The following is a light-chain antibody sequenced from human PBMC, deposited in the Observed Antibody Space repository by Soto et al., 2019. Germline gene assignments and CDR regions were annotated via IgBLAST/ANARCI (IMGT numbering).Light chain of an antibody. CDR1: SNDIGANDY. V-gene: IGLV2-14*01. CDR2: EAA. J-gene: IGLJ2*01. CDR3: TSYTSTSTLV. Sequence: QSALTQPASVSGSPGQSITISCTGTSNDIGANDYVSWYQHHPGQAPKILIYEAANRLSGVSHRFSGSKSGHTASLTISGLQAEDEADYFCTSYTSTSTLVFGGGTKVTVL.